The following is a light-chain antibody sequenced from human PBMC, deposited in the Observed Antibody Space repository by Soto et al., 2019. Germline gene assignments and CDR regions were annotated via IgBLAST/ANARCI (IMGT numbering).Light chain of an antibody. V-gene: IGLV2-14*01. CDR1: SSDVGGYNF. Sequence: QSALTQPASVSGSPGQSITISCTGTSSDVGGYNFVSWYQQHPGKAPQLMIYEVSNRPSGVSNRFSGSKSDNTASLTISGLQAEDEADYYCSSYTRSSTVVFGGGTQLTVL. CDR3: SSYTRSSTVV. J-gene: IGLJ2*01. CDR2: EVS.